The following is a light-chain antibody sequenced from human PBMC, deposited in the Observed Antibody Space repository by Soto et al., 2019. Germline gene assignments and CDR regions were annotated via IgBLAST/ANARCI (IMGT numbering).Light chain of an antibody. J-gene: IGKJ1*01. CDR3: PQSYSTPPWT. CDR1: QSISSY. CDR2: AAS. Sequence: DIQMTQSPSSLSASVGDRVTITCRASQSISSYLNWYQQKPGKAPKLLIYAASSLHSGVPSRFSGSGSGTDFTLNISSLQPEDFATYYRPQSYSTPPWTFGQGTKVEIK. V-gene: IGKV1-39*01.